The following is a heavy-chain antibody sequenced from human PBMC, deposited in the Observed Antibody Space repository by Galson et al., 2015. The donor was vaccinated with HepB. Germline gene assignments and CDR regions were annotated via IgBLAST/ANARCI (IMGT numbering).Heavy chain of an antibody. D-gene: IGHD2-2*01. CDR1: GFTFSGYG. CDR2: ISNDGSNN. V-gene: IGHV3-30*18. J-gene: IGHJ4*02. CDR3: AKGRGHCSSTTCSLDY. Sequence: SLRLSCAACGFTFSGYGLNCVRQAPGKGLEWAAVISNDGSNNYYADSVKGRFTISRDDPQKPLCLQMNSLRAEDTAVYYCAKGRGHCSSTTCSLDYWGQGTLVTVSS.